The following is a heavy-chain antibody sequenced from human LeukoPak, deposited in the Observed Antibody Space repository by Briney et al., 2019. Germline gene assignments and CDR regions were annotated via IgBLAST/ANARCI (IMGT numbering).Heavy chain of an antibody. Sequence: PGGSLRLSCAASGFTFDDYAMHWVRQAPGKGLEWVSGISWNSGSIGYADSVKGRFTISRDNSKNTLYLQMNSLRAEDTALYYCAKDMKWLVNSNAFDIWGQGTMVTVSS. J-gene: IGHJ3*02. V-gene: IGHV3-9*01. CDR3: AKDMKWLVNSNAFDI. CDR2: ISWNSGSI. D-gene: IGHD6-19*01. CDR1: GFTFDDYA.